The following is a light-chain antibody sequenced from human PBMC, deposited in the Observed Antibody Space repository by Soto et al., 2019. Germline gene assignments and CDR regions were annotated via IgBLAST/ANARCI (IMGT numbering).Light chain of an antibody. Sequence: EIVLTQSPATLSLSPGERATLSCRASQSISSYLAWYQQKSGQAPRLLIYDASNRATGVPARFSGGGSGTDFTLTISNPEPEDFALSYCHQRNHWPLTCGGGTKVEI. V-gene: IGKV3-11*01. CDR1: QSISSY. CDR3: HQRNHWPLT. CDR2: DAS. J-gene: IGKJ4*01.